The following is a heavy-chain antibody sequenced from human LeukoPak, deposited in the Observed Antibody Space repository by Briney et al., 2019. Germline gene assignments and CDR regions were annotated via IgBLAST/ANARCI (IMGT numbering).Heavy chain of an antibody. J-gene: IGHJ4*02. Sequence: GGSLRLSCAASGFTFSSYAMHWVRQAPGKGLEWVAVISYDGSNKYYADSVKGRFTISRDNAKSSLYLQMNSLRAEDTALYYCVKDITTGVTWPDYWGQGTLVTVSS. CDR2: ISYDGSNK. D-gene: IGHD1-14*01. V-gene: IGHV3-30*04. CDR1: GFTFSSYA. CDR3: VKDITTGVTWPDY.